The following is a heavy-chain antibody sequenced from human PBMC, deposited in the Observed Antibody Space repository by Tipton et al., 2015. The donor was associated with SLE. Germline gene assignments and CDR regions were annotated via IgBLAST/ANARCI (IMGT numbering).Heavy chain of an antibody. CDR2: IIPIFGTA. Sequence: QSGAEVKKPGSSVKVSCKASGGTFSSYAISWVRQAPGQGLEWMGGIIPIFGTANYAQKFQGRVTITTDESTSTAYMELSSLRSEDPAVYYCAVVPAAINAFDIGGQGTMVTVSS. CDR1: GGTFSSYA. V-gene: IGHV1-69*05. D-gene: IGHD2-2*02. J-gene: IGHJ3*02. CDR3: AVVPAAINAFDI.